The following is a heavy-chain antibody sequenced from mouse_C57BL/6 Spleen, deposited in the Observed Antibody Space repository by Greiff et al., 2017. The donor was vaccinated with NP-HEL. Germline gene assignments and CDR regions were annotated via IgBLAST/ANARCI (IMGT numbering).Heavy chain of an antibody. CDR1: GYTFTSYW. Sequence: QVQLQQPGAELVKPGASVKLSCKASGYTFTSYWMHWVKQRPGRGLEWIGRIDPNSGGTKYNEKFKSKATLTVDKPSSTAYMQLSSLTSEDSAVYYCARRDYYSNYEGVFYAMGYWGQGTSVTVAS. D-gene: IGHD2-5*01. CDR2: IDPNSGGT. V-gene: IGHV1-72*01. J-gene: IGHJ4*01. CDR3: ARRDYYSNYEGVFYAMGY.